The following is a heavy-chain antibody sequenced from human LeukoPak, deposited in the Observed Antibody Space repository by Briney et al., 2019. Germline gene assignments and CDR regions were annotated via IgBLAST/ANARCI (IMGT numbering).Heavy chain of an antibody. CDR1: GSSITGPYY. CDR3: ARDKTMSGSYFA. Sequence: SETLSLTCTVSGSSITGPYYWGWIRQPPGKRLEWIGSIYYSGSTYYNPSLTSRVTISVDASKNRFSLKLNSVTAADTAVYYCARDKTMSGSYFAWGQGTLVTVSS. V-gene: IGHV4-38-2*02. D-gene: IGHD1-26*01. CDR2: IYYSGST. J-gene: IGHJ4*02.